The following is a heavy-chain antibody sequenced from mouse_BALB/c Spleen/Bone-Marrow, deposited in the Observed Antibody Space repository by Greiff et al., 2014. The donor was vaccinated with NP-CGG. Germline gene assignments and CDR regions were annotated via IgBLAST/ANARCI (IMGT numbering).Heavy chain of an antibody. V-gene: IGHV2-5-1*01. CDR2: IWRGGST. Sequence: QVQLQQSGPSLVQPSQSLSITCTVSGFSLTSYGVHWVRQSPGKGLEWLGVIWRGGSTDYNAAFMSRLSITKDNSKSQVFFKMNNLQADDTAIYYCAKNNKYGNYGGLDAMDYWGQGTSVTVSS. CDR3: AKNNKYGNYGGLDAMDY. J-gene: IGHJ4*01. CDR1: GFSLTSYG. D-gene: IGHD2-10*02.